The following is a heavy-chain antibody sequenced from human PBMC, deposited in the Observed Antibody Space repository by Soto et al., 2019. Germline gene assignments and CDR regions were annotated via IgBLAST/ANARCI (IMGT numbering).Heavy chain of an antibody. V-gene: IGHV4-34*01. CDR3: ARLAIFGVVIIRPRSYFDY. D-gene: IGHD3-3*01. CDR2: INHSGST. J-gene: IGHJ4*02. Sequence: SETLSLTCAVYGGSFSGYYWSCIRQPPGKGLEWIGEINHSGSTNYNPSRKRRVTISVDTSKNQFSLKLSSVTAADTAVYYCARLAIFGVVIIRPRSYFDYWGQGTLVTVSS. CDR1: GGSFSGYY.